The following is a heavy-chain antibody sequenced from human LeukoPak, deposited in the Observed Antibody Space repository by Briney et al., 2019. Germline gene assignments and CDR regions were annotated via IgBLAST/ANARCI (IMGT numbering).Heavy chain of an antibody. J-gene: IGHJ5*02. D-gene: IGHD2-15*01. CDR3: AGWSADTRWFDP. CDR2: IYTSGST. CDR1: GGSISSGSYY. Sequence: SETLSLTCTVSGGSISSGSYYWSWIRQPAGKGLEWIGRIYTSGSTNYNPSLKSRVTISVDTSKNQFSLKLSSVTAADTAVYYCAGWSADTRWFDPWGQGTLVTVSS. V-gene: IGHV4-61*02.